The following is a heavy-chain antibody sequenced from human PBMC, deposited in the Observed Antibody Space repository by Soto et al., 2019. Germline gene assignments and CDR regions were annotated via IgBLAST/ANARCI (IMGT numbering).Heavy chain of an antibody. CDR1: GFTFSSYG. Sequence: GGSLRLSCAASGFTFSSYGMHWVRQAPGKGLEWVAVIWYDGSNKYYADSVKGRFTISRDNSKNTLYLQMNSLRAEDTAVYYCARDPGSMGVHWYFDLWGRGTLVTVSS. CDR2: IWYDGSNK. J-gene: IGHJ2*01. D-gene: IGHD1-26*01. CDR3: ARDPGSMGVHWYFDL. V-gene: IGHV3-33*08.